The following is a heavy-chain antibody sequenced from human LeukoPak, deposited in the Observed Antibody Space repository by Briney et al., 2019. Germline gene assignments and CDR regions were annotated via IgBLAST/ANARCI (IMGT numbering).Heavy chain of an antibody. CDR2: ISAYNGNT. D-gene: IGHD2-2*01. CDR3: ASVDCSSTSCYAGDY. V-gene: IGHV1-18*01. CDR1: GYTFTSYG. J-gene: IGHJ4*02. Sequence: GASVKVSCKASGYTFTSYGISWVRQAPGQGLEWMGWISAYNGNTNYAQKLQGRVTMTTDTSTSTAYMELRSLRSDDTAVYYCASVDCSSTSCYAGDYWGQGTLVTVSP.